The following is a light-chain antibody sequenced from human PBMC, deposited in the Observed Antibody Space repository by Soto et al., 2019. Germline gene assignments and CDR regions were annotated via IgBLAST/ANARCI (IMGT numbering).Light chain of an antibody. CDR2: DAS. V-gene: IGKV3-11*01. CDR3: QQRSNWTFT. CDR1: QSVSIH. Sequence: ETVTAQSPGTLSVSPGARATLSCRASQSVSIHLAWYHKKTGQAPRILIHDASTRAPGIPARFSGSGSGTDFNLTLRRLEPEDCAVYDCQQRSNWTFTVRPLTRLEIK. J-gene: IGKJ5*01.